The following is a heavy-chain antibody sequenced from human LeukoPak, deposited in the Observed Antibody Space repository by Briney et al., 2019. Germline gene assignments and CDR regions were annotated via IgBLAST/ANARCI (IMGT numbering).Heavy chain of an antibody. D-gene: IGHD6-13*01. CDR3: AKDIGRSSYYYFDY. J-gene: IGHJ4*02. CDR2: IRYDGSDK. V-gene: IGHV3-30*02. Sequence: GGSLRLSCAASGFTFSDYGMHWVRQAPGKGLEWVAFIRYDGSDKYYADSVKGRFTISRDNSKNTLYVQVNTLRAEDTAVYYCAKDIGRSSYYYFDYWGQGTLVTVSS. CDR1: GFTFSDYG.